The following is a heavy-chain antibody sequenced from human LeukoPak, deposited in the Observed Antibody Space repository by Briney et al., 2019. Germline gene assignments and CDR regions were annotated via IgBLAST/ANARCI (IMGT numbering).Heavy chain of an antibody. D-gene: IGHD3-3*01. CDR3: TTALTIMGLVIRVFDY. J-gene: IGHJ4*02. V-gene: IGHV1-69*05. CDR1: GYTFTSYG. CDR2: IIPNFGTA. Sequence: SVTVSYLASGYTFTSYGVSWVRQAPGQGLEWMGWIIPNFGTANYPQKFQGRVTITTDESTSTAYMELSSLRSEDTAVYYCTTALTIMGLVIRVFDYWGQGTLVTDSS.